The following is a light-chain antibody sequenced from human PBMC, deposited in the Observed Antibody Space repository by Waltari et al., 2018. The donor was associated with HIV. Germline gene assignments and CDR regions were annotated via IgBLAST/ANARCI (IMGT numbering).Light chain of an antibody. Sequence: QSVLTQSPSVSGAPGQRVTISCTGTSSNIGAGFDVHWYQHLPGTAPKLLIFGDNHRPSGVPDRVSGSMSGTSASLAITWLQADDEAYYYCQSYDSGLRGWVFGGGTKLTVL. V-gene: IGLV1-40*01. CDR1: SSNIGAGFD. CDR2: GDN. CDR3: QSYDSGLRGWV. J-gene: IGLJ3*02.